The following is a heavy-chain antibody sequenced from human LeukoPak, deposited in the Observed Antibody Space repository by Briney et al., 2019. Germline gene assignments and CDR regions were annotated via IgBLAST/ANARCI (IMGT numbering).Heavy chain of an antibody. Sequence: AGSLTLSCAASAFTFSSYWMSWVRPAQGKGREWVANIKQDGSEKYYLDSVKGRFTISRDNAKNSLYLQMNSLRAEDTAVYYCARGIVVVTALDYRGQGTLVTVSS. D-gene: IGHD2-21*02. V-gene: IGHV3-7*01. CDR3: ARGIVVVTALDY. CDR1: AFTFSSYW. J-gene: IGHJ4*02. CDR2: IKQDGSEK.